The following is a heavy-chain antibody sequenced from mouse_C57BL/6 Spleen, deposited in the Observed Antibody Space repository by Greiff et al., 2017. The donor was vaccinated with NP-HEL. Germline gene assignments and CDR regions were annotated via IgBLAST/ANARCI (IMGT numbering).Heavy chain of an antibody. J-gene: IGHJ4*01. D-gene: IGHD2-4*01. CDR1: GYTFTDYY. Sequence: QVQLQQSGAELVRPGASVKLSCKASGYTFTDYYINWVKQRPGQGLEWIARIYPGSGNTYYNEKFKGKATLTAEKSSSTAYMQLSSLTSEDSAVYFCASEYDYDGSGAMDYWGQGTSVTVSS. CDR3: ASEYDYDGSGAMDY. V-gene: IGHV1-76*01. CDR2: IYPGSGNT.